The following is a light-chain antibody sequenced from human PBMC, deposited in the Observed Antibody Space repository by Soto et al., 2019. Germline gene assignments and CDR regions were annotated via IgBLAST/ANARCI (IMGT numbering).Light chain of an antibody. V-gene: IGKV1-27*01. CDR2: AAS. Sequence: DIQMTQSPSSLSASVGDRVTITCRASKDISNYLAWYQQRPGKVPKLLIYAASTLQSGVPSRFSVSGSGTDFTLTISSLLPEDVATYYCQHLDRAAFTFGTGTKSDIK. CDR3: QHLDRAAFT. J-gene: IGKJ3*01. CDR1: KDISNY.